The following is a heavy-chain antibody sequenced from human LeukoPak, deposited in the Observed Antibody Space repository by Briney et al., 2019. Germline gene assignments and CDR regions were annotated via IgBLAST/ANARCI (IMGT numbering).Heavy chain of an antibody. J-gene: IGHJ4*02. CDR3: ARDVYGSDY. CDR2: ISPDGSTT. CDR1: GFTFSRYW. D-gene: IGHD1-14*01. V-gene: IGHV3-74*03. Sequence: GGSLRLSCAASGFTFSRYWMHWVRQALGKGLMWVSRISPDGSTTLYADSVKGRFTISRDNAKNTLYLQMNSLRAEDTAVYYCARDVYGSDYWGQGTLVTVSS.